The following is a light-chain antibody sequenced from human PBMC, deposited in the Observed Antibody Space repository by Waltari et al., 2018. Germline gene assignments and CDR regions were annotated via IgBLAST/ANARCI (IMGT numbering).Light chain of an antibody. V-gene: IGKV3-20*01. CDR2: GAS. CDR3: QQYDIAPLT. CDR1: QTVRTTY. Sequence: EIVLTQPPGTLPLSPGERATLSCRASQTVRTTYLAWYQQKPGQAPTPLIYGASSSATGILDRFSGSESGTDFSLTIISLVPGDFAVYYCQQYDIAPLTLGGGTKVEIK. J-gene: IGKJ4*02.